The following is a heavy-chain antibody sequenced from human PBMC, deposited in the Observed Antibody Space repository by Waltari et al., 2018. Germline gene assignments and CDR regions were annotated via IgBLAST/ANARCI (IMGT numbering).Heavy chain of an antibody. D-gene: IGHD1-26*01. CDR3: AKQRLGGSYSEF. CDR2: MDYRGTA. J-gene: IGHJ4*02. Sequence: QLQLQESGPRLVKPSETLSLTCTVSGDSISDSGSFYWGWIRQPPGRRLEWIGSMDYRGTAYYNLSLKGRATISVDTSNNQFSLKLTSVTVADTAVYFCAKQRLGGSYSEFWGQGALVIVSS. V-gene: IGHV4-39*01. CDR1: GDSISDSGSFY.